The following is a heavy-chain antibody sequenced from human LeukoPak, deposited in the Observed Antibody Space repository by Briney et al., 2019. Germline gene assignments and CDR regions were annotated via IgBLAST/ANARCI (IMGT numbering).Heavy chain of an antibody. V-gene: IGHV3-48*04. CDR2: ISSSGSTI. CDR3: ARAGPQGTAISFDY. CDR1: GFTFSSYT. D-gene: IGHD2-21*02. J-gene: IGHJ4*02. Sequence: GGSLRLSCAASGFTFSSYTMNWVRRAPGKGLEWVSYISSSGSTIYYADSVKGRFTISRDNAKNSLYPQMNSLRAEDTAVYYCARAGPQGTAISFDYWGQGTLVTVSS.